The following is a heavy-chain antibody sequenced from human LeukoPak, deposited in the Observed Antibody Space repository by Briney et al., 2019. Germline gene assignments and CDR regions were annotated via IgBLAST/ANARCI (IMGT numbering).Heavy chain of an antibody. D-gene: IGHD3-10*01. Sequence: SETLSLTCTVSGGSISSGTYYWSWIRQPAGKGLEWIGRIYTSGDTNYNPSLKSRVTISVDTSKNQFSLKLSSVTAADTAVYYCARLPSRNMVRGVIMDVWGKGTTVTISS. J-gene: IGHJ6*04. CDR3: ARLPSRNMVRGVIMDV. V-gene: IGHV4-61*02. CDR2: IYTSGDT. CDR1: GGSISSGTYY.